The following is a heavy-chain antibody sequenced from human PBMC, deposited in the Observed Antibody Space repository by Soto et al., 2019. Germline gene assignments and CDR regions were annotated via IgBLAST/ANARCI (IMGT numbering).Heavy chain of an antibody. V-gene: IGHV4-34*01. Sequence: QVQLQQWGAGLLKPSETLSLTCAVYGGSISGYYWSWIRQPPGKGLEWIGEINHSGSTNYNPSLKSRVTTSVDTSKHQFSPKLSSVTAADTAVYYCARGRHIVVVTAARYFDLWGRGTLVTVSS. CDR1: GGSISGYY. CDR2: INHSGST. J-gene: IGHJ2*01. CDR3: ARGRHIVVVTAARYFDL. D-gene: IGHD2-21*02.